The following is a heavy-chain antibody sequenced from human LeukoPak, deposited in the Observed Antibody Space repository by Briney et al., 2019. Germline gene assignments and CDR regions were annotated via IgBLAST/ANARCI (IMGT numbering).Heavy chain of an antibody. Sequence: PSETLSLTCTVSGGSISSSSYYWGWIRQPPGKGLEWIGSIYYSGSTYYNPSLKSRVTISVDTSKNQFSLKLSSVTAADTAVYYCARAKHSNIVATIEGYYYGMDVWGQGTTVTVSS. CDR1: GGSISSSSYY. V-gene: IGHV4-39*01. D-gene: IGHD5-12*01. CDR3: ARAKHSNIVATIEGYYYGMDV. CDR2: IYYSGST. J-gene: IGHJ6*02.